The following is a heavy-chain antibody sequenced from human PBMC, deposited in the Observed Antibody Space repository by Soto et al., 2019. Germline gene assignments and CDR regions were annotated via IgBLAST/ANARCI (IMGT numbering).Heavy chain of an antibody. Sequence: QVQLVQSGAEVKKPGASVKVSCKASGYTFTSYEINWVRQATGQGLEWMGWMNPNNGNTGYAQKLQGRVTMTRNTSISTAYRDLSSLRSEDTAVYHCARGPHPYFNDYWGQGTLVTVSS. CDR3: ARGPHPYFNDY. J-gene: IGHJ4*02. CDR1: GYTFTSYE. CDR2: MNPNNGNT. V-gene: IGHV1-8*01. D-gene: IGHD2-8*01.